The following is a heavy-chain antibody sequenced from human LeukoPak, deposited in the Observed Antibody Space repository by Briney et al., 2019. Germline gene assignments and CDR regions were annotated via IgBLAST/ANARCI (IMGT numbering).Heavy chain of an antibody. CDR3: ARSVRGGYCTSTNCPSRHMDV. V-gene: IGHV4-59*01. Sequence: SETLSLTCTVSGDSINSYYWSWIRQPPGKGLEWIGYIYYSGSTNYNPSLKSRVTISVDTSKNQFSLKLSSVTAADTAVYYCARSVRGGYCTSTNCPSRHMDVWGKGTTVTVSS. CDR2: IYYSGST. D-gene: IGHD2-2*01. J-gene: IGHJ6*03. CDR1: GDSINSYY.